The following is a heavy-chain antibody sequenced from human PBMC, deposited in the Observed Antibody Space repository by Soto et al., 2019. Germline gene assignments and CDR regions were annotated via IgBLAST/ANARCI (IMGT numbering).Heavy chain of an antibody. J-gene: IGHJ4*02. V-gene: IGHV2-5*02. CDR3: ARSQYGSAWTLDY. CDR1: GFSLSTSAVG. CDR2: IDWDDDK. D-gene: IGHD6-19*01. Sequence: QITLKESGPTLVKPTQTLTLTCTFSGFSLSTSAVGVGWIRQPPGKALEWLAIIDWDDDKHYSPSLKSRLVITKVTSKNQVVLTMTNMDPVDTATYYCARSQYGSAWTLDYWGQGTLVTVSS.